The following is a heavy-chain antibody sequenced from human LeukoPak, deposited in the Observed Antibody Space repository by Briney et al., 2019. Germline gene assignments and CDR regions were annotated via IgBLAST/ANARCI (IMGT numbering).Heavy chain of an antibody. J-gene: IGHJ4*02. D-gene: IGHD5-12*01. CDR2: INHSGST. Sequence: PSETLSLTCAVSGGSISSGGYSWSWIRQPPGKGLEWIGEINHSGSTNYNPSLKSRVTISVDTSKNQFSLKLSSVTAADTAVYYCARGLRGYDLEGIQENDYWGQGTLVTVSS. V-gene: IGHV4-30-2*01. CDR1: GGSISSGGYS. CDR3: ARGLRGYDLEGIQENDY.